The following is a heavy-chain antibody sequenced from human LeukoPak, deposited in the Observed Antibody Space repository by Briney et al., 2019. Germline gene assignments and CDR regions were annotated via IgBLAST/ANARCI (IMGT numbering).Heavy chain of an antibody. V-gene: IGHV4-4*07. J-gene: IGHJ6*03. Sequence: PSETLSLTCTVSGGSIGNYYWSWIRQPAGKGLEWIGRIYTSGSTDYNPSLKSRVTISVDTSKNQFSLKLSSVTAADTAVYYCARTIFSGLYYYYMDVWGKGTTVTVSS. CDR3: ARTIFSGLYYYYMDV. CDR2: IYTSGST. D-gene: IGHD3-3*01. CDR1: GGSIGNYY.